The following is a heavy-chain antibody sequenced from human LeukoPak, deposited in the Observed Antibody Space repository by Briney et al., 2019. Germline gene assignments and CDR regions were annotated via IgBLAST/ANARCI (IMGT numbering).Heavy chain of an antibody. CDR2: INRSGST. CDR3: ARHASYSSDWFVY. CDR1: GGSFSGYY. J-gene: IGHJ5*01. Sequence: SETLSLTCAVYGGSFSGYYLSWIRQPPGKGLEWISEINRSGSTTYNPSLKSRLTISVDTYKNQFSLKLISITTADTAVYYCARHASYSSDWFVYWGQGTLVTVSS. D-gene: IGHD6-19*01. V-gene: IGHV4-34*01.